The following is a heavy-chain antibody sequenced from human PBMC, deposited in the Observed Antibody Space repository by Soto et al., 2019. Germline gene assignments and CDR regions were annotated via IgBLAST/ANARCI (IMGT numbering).Heavy chain of an antibody. V-gene: IGHV3-30*18. CDR3: AKALFRYFDWFDY. Sequence: GGSLRLSCAASGFTFSSYGMHWVRQAPGKGLEWVAVISYDGSNKYYADSVKGRFTISRDNSKNTLYLQMHSLRAEDTAVYYCAKALFRYFDWFDYWGQGSLVTVSS. D-gene: IGHD3-9*01. J-gene: IGHJ4*02. CDR1: GFTFSSYG. CDR2: ISYDGSNK.